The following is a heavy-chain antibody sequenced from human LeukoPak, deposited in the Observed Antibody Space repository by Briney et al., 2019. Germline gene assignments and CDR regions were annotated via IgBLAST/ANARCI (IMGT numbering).Heavy chain of an antibody. J-gene: IGHJ4*02. Sequence: GRSLRLSCAASGFTFSSYAVHWVRQAPGKGLEWVAVISYDGSNKYYADSVKGRFTISRDNSKNTLYLQMNSLRAEDTAVYYCARAYYYDSIPDYWGQGTLVTVSS. V-gene: IGHV3-30*04. CDR3: ARAYYYDSIPDY. CDR1: GFTFSSYA. CDR2: ISYDGSNK. D-gene: IGHD3-22*01.